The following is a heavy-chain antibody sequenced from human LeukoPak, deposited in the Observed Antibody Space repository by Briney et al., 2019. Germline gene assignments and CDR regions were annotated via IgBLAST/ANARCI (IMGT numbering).Heavy chain of an antibody. Sequence: ASVKVSCKASGYTFTGYYMHWVRQAPGQGLEWMGWINPNSGGTNYAQKFQGRVTMTRGTSISTAYLQWSSLKASDTAMYYCARLRGYSYGSYFDYWGQGTLVTVSS. D-gene: IGHD5-18*01. CDR3: ARLRGYSYGSYFDY. J-gene: IGHJ4*02. CDR2: INPNSGGT. V-gene: IGHV1-2*02. CDR1: GYTFTGYY.